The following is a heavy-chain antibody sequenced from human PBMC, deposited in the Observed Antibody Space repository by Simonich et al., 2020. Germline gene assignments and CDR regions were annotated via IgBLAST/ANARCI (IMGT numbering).Heavy chain of an antibody. Sequence: QVQLVESGGGVVQPGRSLRLSCAASGFTFSSYAMHWVRQAPCKGLRWGAGISYDGSNKYYAYSVKGRFTISGDNSKNTLYLQMNSLRAEDTAVYYCAREDLTGDAFDIWGQGTMVTVSS. V-gene: IGHV3-30*07. CDR3: AREDLTGDAFDI. J-gene: IGHJ3*02. CDR1: GFTFSSYA. D-gene: IGHD7-27*01. CDR2: ISYDGSNK.